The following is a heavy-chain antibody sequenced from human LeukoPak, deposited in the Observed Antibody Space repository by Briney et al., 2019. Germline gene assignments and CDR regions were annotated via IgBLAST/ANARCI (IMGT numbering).Heavy chain of an antibody. CDR1: GFTVSTTL. V-gene: IGHV3-23*01. J-gene: IGHJ4*02. Sequence: GGSLRLTCTVSGFTVSTTLMDWVRQAPGKGLEWVSAISGSGGSTYCADSVKGRFTISRDNSKNTLYLQLKSLRAEDTAVYYCAKDSSSGTYFDYWGQGTLVTVSS. CDR2: ISGSGGST. D-gene: IGHD1-26*01. CDR3: AKDSSSGTYFDY.